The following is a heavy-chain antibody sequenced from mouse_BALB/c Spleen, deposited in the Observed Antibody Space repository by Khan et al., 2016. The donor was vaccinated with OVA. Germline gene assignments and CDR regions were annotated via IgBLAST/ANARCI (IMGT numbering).Heavy chain of an antibody. CDR3: ARTARRKY. CDR1: GYSITSGYG. D-gene: IGHD1-2*01. V-gene: IGHV3-2*02. J-gene: IGHJ2*01. CDR2: ISCSGST. Sequence: EVQLLETGPGLVQPSQSLSLTCTVTGYSITSGYGWNWIRQFPGNKLEWTGFISCSGSTNYKPSLKRRISITRDTSKNPFFLQLNSVNSEDTDTDYCARTARRKYWGKGTTLTVSS.